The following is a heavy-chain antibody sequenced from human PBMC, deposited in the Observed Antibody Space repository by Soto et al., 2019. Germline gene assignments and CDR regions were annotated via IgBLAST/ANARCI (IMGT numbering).Heavy chain of an antibody. CDR3: ARSQGSSTSLEIYYYYYYGMDV. V-gene: IGHV1-69*01. J-gene: IGHJ6*02. CDR1: GGTFRSYA. CDR2: IIPIIGTA. D-gene: IGHD2-2*01. Sequence: QVQLVQSGAEVKKPGSSVKVSCKASGGTFRSYAISWVRQAPGQGPEWMGGIIPIIGTANYAQKFQGRVTITADESTSTASMQLSSLRSEDTAVYYCARSQGSSTSLEIYYYYYYGMDVWGQGTTVTVSS.